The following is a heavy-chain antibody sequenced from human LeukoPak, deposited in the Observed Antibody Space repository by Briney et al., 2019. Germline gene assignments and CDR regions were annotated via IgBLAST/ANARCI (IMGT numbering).Heavy chain of an antibody. J-gene: IGHJ5*02. D-gene: IGHD1-26*01. CDR3: ARAFDLGATGNWFDP. Sequence: SSVKVSCKASGATFSSYAISWVRQAPGQGLEWVGGVIPIFGTANYAQKFQGRVTITADESTSTAYMELSSLRSEDTAVYYCARAFDLGATGNWFDPWGQGTLVTVSS. V-gene: IGHV1-69*01. CDR2: VIPIFGTA. CDR1: GATFSSYA.